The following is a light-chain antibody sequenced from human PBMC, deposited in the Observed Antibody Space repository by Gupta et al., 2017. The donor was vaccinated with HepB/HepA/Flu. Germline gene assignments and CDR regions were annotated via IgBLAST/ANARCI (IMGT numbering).Light chain of an antibody. CDR1: QDIQQY. Sequence: DIQMTQSPSSLPASVGDRVTITCQASQDIQQYLNWYQQKPGKAPKLLMSRTSTLQPGVPLRFSGSGSETDFTFTISSLQPEDIATYYCQQHHNLPLTFGGGTKVEI. J-gene: IGKJ4*01. V-gene: IGKV1-33*01. CDR3: QQHHNLPLT. CDR2: RTS.